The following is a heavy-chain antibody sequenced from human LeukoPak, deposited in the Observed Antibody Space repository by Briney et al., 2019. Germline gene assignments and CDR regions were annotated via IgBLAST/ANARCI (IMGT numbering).Heavy chain of an antibody. CDR2: INHSGST. D-gene: IGHD3-22*01. Sequence: PSETPSLTCAVYGGSFSGYYWSWIRQPPGKGLEWIGEINHSGSTNYNPSLKSRVTISVDTSKNQFSLKLSSVTAADTAVYYCALSDYYDSSGYSYWGQGTMVTVSS. CDR1: GGSFSGYY. CDR3: ALSDYYDSSGYSY. J-gene: IGHJ3*01. V-gene: IGHV4-34*01.